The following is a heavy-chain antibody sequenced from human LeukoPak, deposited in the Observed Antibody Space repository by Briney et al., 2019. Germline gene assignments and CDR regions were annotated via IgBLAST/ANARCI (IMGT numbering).Heavy chain of an antibody. Sequence: SETLSLTCAVYGGSFSGYYWSWIRQPPGKGLEWIGEINHIGSTNYNPSLKSRVTISVDTSKNQFSLKLSSVTAADTAVYYCARGRAFQPEYYYDSSGYHYSGDWFDPWGQGTLVTVSS. J-gene: IGHJ5*02. D-gene: IGHD3-22*01. CDR3: ARGRAFQPEYYYDSSGYHYSGDWFDP. V-gene: IGHV4-34*01. CDR1: GGSFSGYY. CDR2: INHIGST.